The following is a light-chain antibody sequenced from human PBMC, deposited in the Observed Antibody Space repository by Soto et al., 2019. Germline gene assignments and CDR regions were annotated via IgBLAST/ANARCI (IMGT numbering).Light chain of an antibody. CDR2: GAA. Sequence: DIQMTQSPSSLSASVGDRVTFTCRASQDISHFLAWYQQRPGKVPKLLIYGAATLQLGVPSRFSGRGSGTDFTLTISSLQPEDVATYYCQQYNKDTPGTFGQGTKVDIK. CDR1: QDISHF. V-gene: IGKV1-27*01. CDR3: QQYNKDTPGT. J-gene: IGKJ1*01.